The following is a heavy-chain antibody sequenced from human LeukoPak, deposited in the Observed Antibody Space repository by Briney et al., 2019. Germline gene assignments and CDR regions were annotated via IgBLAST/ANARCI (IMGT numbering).Heavy chain of an antibody. D-gene: IGHD3-22*01. CDR2: IKQDGSEK. V-gene: IGHV3-7*01. CDR3: ASLPFYYDSSGDY. J-gene: IGHJ4*02. Sequence: SGGSLRLSCAASGFTFSSYWMSWVRQAPGKGLEWVANIKQDGSEKYYVDSVKGRFTISRDNAKNSLYLQMNSLRAEDTAVYYCASLPFYYDSSGDYWGQGTLVTVSS. CDR1: GFTFSSYW.